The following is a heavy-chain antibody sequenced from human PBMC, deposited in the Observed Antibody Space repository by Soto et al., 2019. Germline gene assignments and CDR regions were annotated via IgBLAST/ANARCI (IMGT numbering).Heavy chain of an antibody. V-gene: IGHV2-5*02. CDR2: IYWDDDN. J-gene: IGHJ5*02. Sequence: QITLKESGPTLVKPTQTLTLTCTFSGFSLSTSGVGVSWIRQPPGKALEWLALIYWDDDNRYSPSLKSRLTITKDTSKHHVVLTMTNMDPVDTATYYCAHNGVSPGAHNWFDPWGQGTLVTVSS. CDR3: AHNGVSPGAHNWFDP. CDR1: GFSLSTSGVG. D-gene: IGHD1-26*01.